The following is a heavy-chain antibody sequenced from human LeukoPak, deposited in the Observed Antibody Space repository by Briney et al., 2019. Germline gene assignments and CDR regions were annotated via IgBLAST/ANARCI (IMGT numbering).Heavy chain of an antibody. Sequence: SXXXXXXXYXGWVRQAPGXGLXXXSVIYSGGSTYYADSVKGXFTISRDTYXNTLYLQMNSLRADDTAVYFCAXXXXXXXXXXXXXXXXAYWGXXXXVTVSS. CDR3: AXXXXXXXXXXXXXXXXAY. CDR2: IYSGGST. V-gene: IGHV3-53*01. J-gene: IGHJ4*02. CDR1: XXXXXXXY.